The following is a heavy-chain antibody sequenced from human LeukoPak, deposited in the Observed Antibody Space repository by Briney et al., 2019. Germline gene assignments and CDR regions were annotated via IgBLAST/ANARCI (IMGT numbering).Heavy chain of an antibody. V-gene: IGHV3-23*01. J-gene: IGHJ4*02. CDR2: IGGSGDGA. CDR3: AKGYIQLWWFDY. D-gene: IGHD2-21*01. CDR1: GFTFSTYA. Sequence: GGSLRLSCAASGFTFSTYAMSWVRQAPGKGLQWVSLIGGSGDGAHYADYVKGRFTISRDNSKNTVYLQMTNLRAEDTAVYYCAKGYIQLWWFDYWGQGTLVTVSS.